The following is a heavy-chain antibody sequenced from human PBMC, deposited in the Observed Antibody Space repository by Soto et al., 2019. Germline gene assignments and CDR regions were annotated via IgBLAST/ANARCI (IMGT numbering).Heavy chain of an antibody. CDR2: MDPDSGKT. V-gene: IGHV1-8*01. CDR3: AISRGGSGGYMEV. J-gene: IGHJ6*03. Sequence: QVQLVQSGTEVKKPGASVRVSCKASGSTLTSYDINWVRQATGQGLEWMGWMDPDSGKTVSAQKFQGRITVTRNTSISTAYMEPSSLKSDDTAMYFCAISRGGSGGYMEVWGKGTTVTVSS. D-gene: IGHD3-10*01. CDR1: GSTLTSYD.